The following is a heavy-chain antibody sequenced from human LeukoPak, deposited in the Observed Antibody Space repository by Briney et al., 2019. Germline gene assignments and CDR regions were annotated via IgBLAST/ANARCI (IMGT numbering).Heavy chain of an antibody. CDR1: GFTFSSYG. Sequence: AGGSLRLSCAASGFTFSSYGMHWVRQAPGKGLEWVAFIRYDGSNKYYADSVKGRFTISRDNSKNTLYLQMNSLRAEDTAVYYCAKDTRIAVAEDFQHWGQGTLVTVSS. V-gene: IGHV3-30*02. D-gene: IGHD6-19*01. J-gene: IGHJ1*01. CDR2: IRYDGSNK. CDR3: AKDTRIAVAEDFQH.